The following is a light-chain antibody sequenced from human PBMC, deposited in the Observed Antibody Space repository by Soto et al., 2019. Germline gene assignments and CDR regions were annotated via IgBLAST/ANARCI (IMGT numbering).Light chain of an antibody. CDR3: QHLNSYPSFT. J-gene: IGKJ4*01. CDR2: DAS. V-gene: IGKV1-9*01. Sequence: IQLTQSPSFLSASVGDRVIITCRASQGIRSYLAWYQQKAGKAPKLLIYDASTLQSGVPSRFSGSGSGTEFTLTITSLQPEDFATYYCQHLNSYPSFTFGGGTKVEIK. CDR1: QGIRSY.